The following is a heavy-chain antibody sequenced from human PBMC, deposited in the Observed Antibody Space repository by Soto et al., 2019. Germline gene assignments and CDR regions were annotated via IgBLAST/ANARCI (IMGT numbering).Heavy chain of an antibody. Sequence: PGESLKISCKGSGYSFTSYCISWVRQMPGKGLEWMGRIDPSDSYTNYSPSFQGHVTISADKSISTAYLQWSSLKASDTAMYYCARESSVTLYYYYGMDVWGQGTTVTVSS. CDR3: ARESSVTLYYYYGMDV. D-gene: IGHD5-18*01. CDR2: IDPSDSYT. J-gene: IGHJ6*02. V-gene: IGHV5-10-1*01. CDR1: GYSFTSYC.